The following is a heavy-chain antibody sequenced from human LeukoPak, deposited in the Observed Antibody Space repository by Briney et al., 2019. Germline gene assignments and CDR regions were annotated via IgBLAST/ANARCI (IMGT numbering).Heavy chain of an antibody. CDR2: VKDDGIST. Sequence: GGSLRLSCAASGFTFTKFWMHWVRQAPGRGLVWVSRVKDDGISTLYADSVKGRFTISRDNAKNTLYLQMNSLRADDTALYYCAAGPYAACEMWSQSTMVNVSS. J-gene: IGHJ3*02. V-gene: IGHV3-74*01. D-gene: IGHD2-2*01. CDR1: GFTFTKFW. CDR3: AAGPYAACEM.